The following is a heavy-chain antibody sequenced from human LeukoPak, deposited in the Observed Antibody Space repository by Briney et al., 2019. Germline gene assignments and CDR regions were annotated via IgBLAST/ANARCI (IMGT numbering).Heavy chain of an antibody. Sequence: GESLKISCKGSGYSFPSYWIGWVRQMPGKGLEWMGIVYPGDSDTRYSPSFQGQVTISADKSISTAYLQWSSLKASDTAMYYCARLLYYYDSSGYPDDYWGQGTLVTVSS. J-gene: IGHJ4*02. V-gene: IGHV5-51*01. CDR1: GYSFPSYW. CDR2: VYPGDSDT. CDR3: ARLLYYYDSSGYPDDY. D-gene: IGHD3-22*01.